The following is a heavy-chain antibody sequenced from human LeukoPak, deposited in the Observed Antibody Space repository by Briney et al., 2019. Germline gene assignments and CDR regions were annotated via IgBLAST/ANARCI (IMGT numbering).Heavy chain of an antibody. CDR3: ARVPEGERSAYYFNY. D-gene: IGHD3-3*01. CDR2: ISGITTTSIPTTI. Sequence: GESLRLSCAASGFTFSSYAMSWVRQAPGKGLEWVSYISGITTTSIPTTIYYADSVKGRFTISRDNAKNSLYLQMNSLRAEDTGVYYCARVPEGERSAYYFNYWGQGTLVTVSS. V-gene: IGHV3-48*04. J-gene: IGHJ4*02. CDR1: GFTFSSYA.